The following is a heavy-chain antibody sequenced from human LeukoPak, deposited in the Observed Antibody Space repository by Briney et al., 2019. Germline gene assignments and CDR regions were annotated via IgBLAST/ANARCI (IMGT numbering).Heavy chain of an antibody. CDR3: ASSYYDILTGYYALYFDY. J-gene: IGHJ4*02. Sequence: SETLSLTCTVSGGSISSYYWSWIRQPPGKGLEWIGYIYYSGSTNYNPSLKSRVTISVDTSKNQFSLKLSSVTAADTAVHYCASSYYDILTGYYALYFDYWGQGTLVTVSS. CDR1: GGSISSYY. D-gene: IGHD3-9*01. CDR2: IYYSGST. V-gene: IGHV4-59*01.